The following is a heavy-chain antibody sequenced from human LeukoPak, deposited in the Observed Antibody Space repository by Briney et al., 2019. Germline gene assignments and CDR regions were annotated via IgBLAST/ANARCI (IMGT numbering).Heavy chain of an antibody. J-gene: IGHJ6*03. V-gene: IGHV1-2*06. CDR1: GYTFSDSY. CDR3: ARSARHCNNGVCFTDYYIDL. CDR2: INPNSGDP. D-gene: IGHD2-8*01. Sequence: GASVKVSCKASGYTFSDSYIHFVRQAPGQGLEWMGRINPNSGDPNYPQKFQGRVTITRDTSISTAYMELNSLTSDDTAVYYCARSARHCNNGVCFTDYYIDLWGKGTTVTVSS.